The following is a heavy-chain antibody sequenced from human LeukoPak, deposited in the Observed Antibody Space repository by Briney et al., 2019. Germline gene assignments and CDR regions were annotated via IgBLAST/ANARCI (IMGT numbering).Heavy chain of an antibody. CDR2: IYHSGST. D-gene: IGHD4-17*01. CDR3: ARNGTVTVSGTKFNYFDY. J-gene: IGHJ4*02. CDR1: GDSISSSSYY. Sequence: PSETLSLTCTVSGDSISSSSYYWGWIRHPPGKGLEWIGSIYHSGSTHYNPSLKSRLTIFVDTSKNQFSLKVNSVTAADTAVYYCARNGTVTVSGTKFNYFDYWGQGTLVTVSS. V-gene: IGHV4-39*01.